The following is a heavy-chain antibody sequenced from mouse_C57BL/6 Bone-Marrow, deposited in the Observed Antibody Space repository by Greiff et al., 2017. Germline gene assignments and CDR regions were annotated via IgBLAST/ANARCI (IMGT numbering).Heavy chain of an antibody. Sequence: VQLQQSGPVLVKPGASVKMSCKASGYTFTDYYMNWVKQSHGKSLEWIGVINPYNGGTSYNQTFKGKATLTVDKSSSTAYMELNSLTSEDSAVYYCARWGLYYYGSSYFDYWGQGTTLTVSS. V-gene: IGHV1-19*01. CDR1: GYTFTDYY. D-gene: IGHD1-1*01. J-gene: IGHJ2*01. CDR2: INPYNGGT. CDR3: ARWGLYYYGSSYFDY.